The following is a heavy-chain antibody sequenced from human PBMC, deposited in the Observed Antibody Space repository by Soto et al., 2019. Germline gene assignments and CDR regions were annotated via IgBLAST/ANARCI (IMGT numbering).Heavy chain of an antibody. J-gene: IGHJ5*02. Sequence: SVKVSCKTSGFIFTSSAMQWVRQARGQGLEWMGWIDVSSGNTNYAQKFQDRVTMTRDTSTSTAYMELSSLRSEDTAVYYCARKYSSSSGYWFDPWGQGTLVTVSS. CDR3: ARKYSSSSGYWFDP. D-gene: IGHD6-6*01. CDR2: IDVSSGNT. V-gene: IGHV1-58*02. CDR1: GFIFTSSA.